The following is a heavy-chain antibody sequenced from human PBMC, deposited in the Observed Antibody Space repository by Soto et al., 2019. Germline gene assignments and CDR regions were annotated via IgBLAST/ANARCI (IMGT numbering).Heavy chain of an antibody. Sequence: ETLSLTCTVSGGSISSYYWSWIRQPPGKGLEWIGYIYYSGSTNYNPSLKSRVTISVDTSKNQFTLKLSSVTAADTAVYYCARFGDNWFDPWGQGTLVTVSS. D-gene: IGHD3-10*01. CDR3: ARFGDNWFDP. J-gene: IGHJ5*02. V-gene: IGHV4-59*01. CDR2: IYYSGST. CDR1: GGSISSYY.